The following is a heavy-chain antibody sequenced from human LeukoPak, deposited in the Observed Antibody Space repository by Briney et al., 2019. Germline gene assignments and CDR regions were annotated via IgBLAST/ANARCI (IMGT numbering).Heavy chain of an antibody. V-gene: IGHV3-33*01. Sequence: GRSLRLSCAASGFTFSSYGMHWVRQAPGKGLEWVAVIWYDGSNKYYADSVKGRFTISRDNSKNTLYLQMNSLRAEDTAVYYCARDADYYDSSGYYPYWGPGTLVTVSS. CDR2: IWYDGSNK. CDR3: ARDADYYDSSGYYPY. J-gene: IGHJ4*02. CDR1: GFTFSSYG. D-gene: IGHD3-22*01.